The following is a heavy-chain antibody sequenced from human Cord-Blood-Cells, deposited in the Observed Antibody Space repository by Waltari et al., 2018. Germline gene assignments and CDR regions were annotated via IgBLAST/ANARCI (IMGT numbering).Heavy chain of an antibody. CDR3: SGIAAAEVRG. CDR1: GFTFSGSA. J-gene: IGHJ4*02. Sequence: EVQLVESGGGLVQPGGSLKLSCAASGFTFSGSAMHWVRQASGKGLGWVGRIRIKANSYATAYAASVKGRFTISRDDSKSTAYLQMNSLKTEDTAVYYCSGIAAAEVRGWGQGTLVTVSS. V-gene: IGHV3-73*02. CDR2: IRIKANSYAT. D-gene: IGHD6-13*01.